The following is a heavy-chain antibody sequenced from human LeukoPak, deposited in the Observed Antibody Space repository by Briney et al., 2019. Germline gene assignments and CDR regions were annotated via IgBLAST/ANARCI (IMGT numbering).Heavy chain of an antibody. J-gene: IGHJ1*01. V-gene: IGHV3-7*01. CDR2: VQPDGSAK. Sequence: GGSLRLSCAASGFTFRSNWMNWVRQAPGKGLEWVAHVQPDGSAKIYADSVKGRFAISRDNAKDSVYLQMNSLRVEDTAVYYCARDFFGWSSLGHWGQGTLVTVSS. CDR1: GFTFRSNW. CDR3: ARDFFGWSSLGH. D-gene: IGHD6-19*01.